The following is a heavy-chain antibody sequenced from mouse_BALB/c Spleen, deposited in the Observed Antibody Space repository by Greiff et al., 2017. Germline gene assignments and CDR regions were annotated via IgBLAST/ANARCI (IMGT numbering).Heavy chain of an antibody. J-gene: IGHJ4*01. Sequence: EVKLVESGGGLVKPEGSLKLSCAASGFTFSSYTMSWVRQTPEKRLEWVATISSGGSYTYYPDSVKGRFTISRDNAKNTLYLQMSSLKSEDTAMYYCTRSSHYYAMDYWGQGTSVTVSS. V-gene: IGHV5-6-4*01. CDR3: TRSSHYYAMDY. CDR1: GFTFSSYT. CDR2: ISSGGSYT.